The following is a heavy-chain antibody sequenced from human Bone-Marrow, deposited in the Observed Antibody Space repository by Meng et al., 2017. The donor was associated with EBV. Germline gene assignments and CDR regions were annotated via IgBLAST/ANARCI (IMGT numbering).Heavy chain of an antibody. CDR1: GSISSGGYS. CDR3: ASSDCSSTSCYPRY. Sequence: QEARSSPGEPLTHPVPTRRGLGGSISSGGYSWSWIRQPPGKGLEWIGYIYHSGSTYYNPSLKSRVTISVDRSKNQFSLKLSSATAADTAVYYCASSDCSSTSCYPRYWGQGTLVTVSS. CDR2: IYHSGST. V-gene: IGHV4-30-2*01. J-gene: IGHJ4*02. D-gene: IGHD2-2*01.